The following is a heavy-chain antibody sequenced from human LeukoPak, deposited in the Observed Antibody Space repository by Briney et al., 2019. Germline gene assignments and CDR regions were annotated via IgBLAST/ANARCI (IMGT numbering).Heavy chain of an antibody. CDR1: GGSFSGYY. V-gene: IGHV4-34*01. CDR2: INHSGST. J-gene: IGHJ6*02. D-gene: IGHD3-10*01. CDR3: ARAHPITMVRGVPLPGMDV. Sequence: PSETLSLTRAVYGGSFSGYYWSWIRQPPGKGLEWIGEINHSGSTNYNPSLKSRVTISVDTSKNQFSLKLSSVTAADTAVYYCARAHPITMVRGVPLPGMDVWGQGTTVTVSS.